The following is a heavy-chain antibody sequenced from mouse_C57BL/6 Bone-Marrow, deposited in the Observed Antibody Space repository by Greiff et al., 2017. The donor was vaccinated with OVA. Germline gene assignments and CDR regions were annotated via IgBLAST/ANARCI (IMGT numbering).Heavy chain of an antibody. CDR2: IRSKSNNYAT. Sequence: EVHLVESGGGLVQPKGSLKLSCAASGFSFNTYAMNWVRQAPGKGVEWVARIRSKSNNYATYYADSVKDRFTISRDDSESMLYLQMNNLKTEDTAMYYCVRQGLLLPRPDYYAMDYWGQGTSVTVSS. D-gene: IGHD1-1*01. CDR3: VRQGLLLPRPDYYAMDY. V-gene: IGHV10-1*01. CDR1: GFSFNTYA. J-gene: IGHJ4*01.